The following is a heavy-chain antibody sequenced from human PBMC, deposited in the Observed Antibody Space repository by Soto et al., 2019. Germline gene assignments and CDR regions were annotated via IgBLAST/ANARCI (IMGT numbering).Heavy chain of an antibody. CDR1: GFTFISYG. CDR2: ISYDGSNK. D-gene: IGHD6-19*01. CDR3: AGGSGWDYYYYYGMDV. Sequence: GGSLRLSCAASGFTFISYGMHWVRQAPGKGLEWVAVISYDGSNKYYADSVKGRFTISRDNSKNTLYLQMNSLRAEDTAVYYCAGGSGWDYYYYYGMDVWGQGTTVTVSS. J-gene: IGHJ6*02. V-gene: IGHV3-30*03.